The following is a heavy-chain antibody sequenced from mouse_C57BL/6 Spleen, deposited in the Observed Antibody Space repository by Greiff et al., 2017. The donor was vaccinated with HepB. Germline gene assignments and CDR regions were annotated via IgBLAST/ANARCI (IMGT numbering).Heavy chain of an antibody. J-gene: IGHJ1*03. CDR2: INPNNGGT. Sequence: EVQLQQFGPELVKPGASVKISCKASGYTFTDYYMNWVKQSHGKSLEWIGDINPNNGGTSYNQKFKGKATLTVDKSSSTAYMELRSLTSEDSAVYYCARSTDWYFDVWGTGTTVTVSS. V-gene: IGHV1-26*01. CDR3: ARSTDWYFDV. CDR1: GYTFTDYY.